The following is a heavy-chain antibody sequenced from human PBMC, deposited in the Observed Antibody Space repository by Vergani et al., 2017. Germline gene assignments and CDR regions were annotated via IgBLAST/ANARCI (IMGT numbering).Heavy chain of an antibody. V-gene: IGHV4-61*02. Sequence: QVQLQESGPRLVKPPGTLSLTCSFSGGSLDIHSQTWGWIRQPAGEGLEWIGLIDVKGNSNFSPSLESRVTMSADASRGRFSLNLRSVTTSDTAVYYCVRVLHTSYILGAFDIWGQGIKVTVSS. J-gene: IGHJ3*02. D-gene: IGHD2-21*01. CDR2: IDVKGNS. CDR1: GGSLDIHSQT. CDR3: VRVLHTSYILGAFDI.